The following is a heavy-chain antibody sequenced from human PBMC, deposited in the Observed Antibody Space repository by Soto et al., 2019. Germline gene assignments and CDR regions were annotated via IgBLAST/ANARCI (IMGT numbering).Heavy chain of an antibody. CDR3: ASLGISYQLPVGEYFQH. J-gene: IGHJ1*01. CDR1: GGTFSSYT. V-gene: IGHV1-69*02. D-gene: IGHD2-2*01. CDR2: IIPILGIA. Sequence: ASVKVSCKASGGTFSSYTISWVRQAPGQGLEWMGRIIPILGIANYAQKFQGRVTITADKSTSTAYMELSSLRSEDTAVYYCASLGISYQLPVGEYFQHWGQGTLVTVSS.